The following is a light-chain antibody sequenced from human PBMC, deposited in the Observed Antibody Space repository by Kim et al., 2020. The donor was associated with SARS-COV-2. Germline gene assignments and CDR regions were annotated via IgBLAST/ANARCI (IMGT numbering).Light chain of an antibody. CDR1: SSNIGNNA. V-gene: IGLV1-44*01. CDR2: SNN. J-gene: IGLJ2*01. CDR3: AAWDDSLNGPV. Sequence: GQRVPIPWSGSSSNIGNNAVNWYQQLPGPAPKLLIYSNNQRPSGVPDRFSGSKSGTSASLAISGLQSEDEADYYCAAWDDSLNGPVFGGGTQLTVL.